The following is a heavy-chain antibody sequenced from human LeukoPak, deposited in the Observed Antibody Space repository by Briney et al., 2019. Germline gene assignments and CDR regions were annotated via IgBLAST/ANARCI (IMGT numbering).Heavy chain of an antibody. CDR1: GFTFTSSA. Sequence: SVKVSFKASGFTFTSSAVQWVRQARGQRLEWIGWIVVGSGNTNYAQKFQERVTITRDMSTSTVYMELSSLRSEDTAVYYCAAEGRPTVVTFRKGAVDLWGQGTMVTVS. CDR2: IVVGSGNT. D-gene: IGHD4-23*01. V-gene: IGHV1-58*01. CDR3: AAEGRPTVVTFRKGAVDL. J-gene: IGHJ3*01.